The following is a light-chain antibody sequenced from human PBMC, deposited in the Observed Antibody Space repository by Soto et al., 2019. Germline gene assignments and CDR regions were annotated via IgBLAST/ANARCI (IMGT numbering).Light chain of an antibody. V-gene: IGKV1-5*03. J-gene: IGKJ1*01. CDR3: QQHESYPRT. Sequence: DIQMTQSPSTLSASVGDRVTITCRASQSINTWLAWYQQKPGKAPRLLIYTASSLESGVPSRFSGSESGTEFTLTISSLQPDDFATYYCQQHESYPRTFGQGPKVEIK. CDR2: TAS. CDR1: QSINTW.